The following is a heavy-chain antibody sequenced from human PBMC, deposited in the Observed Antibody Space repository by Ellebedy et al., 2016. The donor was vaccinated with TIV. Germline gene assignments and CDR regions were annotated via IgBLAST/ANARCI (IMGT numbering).Heavy chain of an antibody. CDR1: EFTFSTYH. Sequence: GESLKIPCAASEFTFSTYHMHLVRQAPGKGLEWVAVIWYDGTAKFYAESVKGRFTISRDNSQNTLYLEMNSLRADDTALYYCARELGGSGGSDFDYWGQGTLVTVSS. CDR3: ARELGGSGGSDFDY. D-gene: IGHD2-15*01. J-gene: IGHJ4*02. CDR2: IWYDGTAK. V-gene: IGHV3-33*01.